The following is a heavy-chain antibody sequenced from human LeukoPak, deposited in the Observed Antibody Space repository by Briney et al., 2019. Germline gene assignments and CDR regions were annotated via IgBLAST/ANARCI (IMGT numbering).Heavy chain of an antibody. V-gene: IGHV1-24*01. Sequence: ASVKVSCKVSGYTLSEISMQWVRQAPGKGLEWMGGFDPEDGETIYAQKFQGRVTMTEDTSTDTAYMELSSLRFEDTAVYYCARAKYNSGWYGAFDIWGQGTMVTVSS. CDR2: FDPEDGET. CDR3: ARAKYNSGWYGAFDI. D-gene: IGHD6-19*01. J-gene: IGHJ3*02. CDR1: GYTLSEIS.